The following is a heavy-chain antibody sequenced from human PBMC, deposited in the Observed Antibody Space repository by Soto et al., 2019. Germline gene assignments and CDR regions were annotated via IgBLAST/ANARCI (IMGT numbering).Heavy chain of an antibody. CDR2: ISAYNGNT. Sequence: GASVKVSCKASGYTFTSYGISWVRQAPGQGLEWMGWISAYNGNTNYAQKLQGRVTMTTDTSTSTAYMELRSLRSDDTAVYYCARFMITFGGVIVNYGMDVWGQGTTVTSP. D-gene: IGHD3-16*02. CDR3: ARFMITFGGVIVNYGMDV. CDR1: GYTFTSYG. J-gene: IGHJ6*02. V-gene: IGHV1-18*01.